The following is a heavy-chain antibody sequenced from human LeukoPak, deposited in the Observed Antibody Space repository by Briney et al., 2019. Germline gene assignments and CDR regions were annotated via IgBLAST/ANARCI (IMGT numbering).Heavy chain of an antibody. Sequence: SETLSLTCTVSGGSISSYYLSWLRQPPGKGLEWIGYIYYSGSTNYNPSLKSRVTISVDTSKNQFSLKLSSVTAADTAVYYCARGIAAAGSAFDIWGQGTMVTVSS. J-gene: IGHJ3*02. CDR2: IYYSGST. CDR1: GGSISSYY. D-gene: IGHD6-13*01. V-gene: IGHV4-59*01. CDR3: ARGIAAAGSAFDI.